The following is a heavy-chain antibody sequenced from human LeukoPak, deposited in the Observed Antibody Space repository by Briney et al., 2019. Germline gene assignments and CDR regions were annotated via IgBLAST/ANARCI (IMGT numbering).Heavy chain of an antibody. D-gene: IGHD3-10*01. CDR1: RFTFSDYY. CDR3: AREYRGSRRSDAFDI. V-gene: IGHV3-11*05. J-gene: IGHJ3*02. CDR2: ISGSSSYT. Sequence: PGGSLRLSCAASRFTFSDYYMTWIRQAPGKGLEWVSHISGSSSYTNYADSVKGQFTISRDNAKNSLYLQMNSLRAEDTAVYYCAREYRGSRRSDAFDIWGQGTMVTVSS.